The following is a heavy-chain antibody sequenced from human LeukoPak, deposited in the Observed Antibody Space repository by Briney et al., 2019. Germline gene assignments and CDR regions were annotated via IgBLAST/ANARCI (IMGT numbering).Heavy chain of an antibody. J-gene: IGHJ5*02. Sequence: ASVKVSCKASGYTFTSYHMHWVRQAPGQGLEWMGIINPSGGTTNYAQKFQGRVTITADESTSTAYMELSSLRSEDTAVYYCARNIVATIFNWFDPWGQGTLVTVSS. CDR1: GYTFTSYH. CDR2: INPSGGTT. D-gene: IGHD5-12*01. V-gene: IGHV1-46*01. CDR3: ARNIVATIFNWFDP.